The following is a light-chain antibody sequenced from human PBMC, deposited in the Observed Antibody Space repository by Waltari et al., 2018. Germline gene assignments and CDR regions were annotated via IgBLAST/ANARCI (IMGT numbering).Light chain of an antibody. Sequence: DILMTQSPSSLSASVGDRGTITCRESQRISNCLNWYQQKPAKAPNLLIYAASSLETGVPSRFSGSESGTDFTLTISSLQPDDFGTYYCQQSYNTPPVTFGPGTKVDIK. CDR3: QQSYNTPPVT. CDR1: QRISNC. J-gene: IGKJ1*01. V-gene: IGKV1-39*01. CDR2: AAS.